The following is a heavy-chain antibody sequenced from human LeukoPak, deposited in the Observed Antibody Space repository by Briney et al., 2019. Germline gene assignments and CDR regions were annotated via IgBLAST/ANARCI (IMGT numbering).Heavy chain of an antibody. CDR1: GYTFTSYG. CDR2: ISAYNGNT. V-gene: IGHV1-18*01. Sequence: ASVEVSCKASGYTFTSYGISWVRQAPGQGLEWMGWISAYNGNTNYAQKLQGRVTMTTDTSTSTAYMELRSLRSDDTAVYYCARVPPEEIFGVVIILGEYYFDYWGQGTLVTVSS. D-gene: IGHD3-3*01. CDR3: ARVPPEEIFGVVIILGEYYFDY. J-gene: IGHJ4*02.